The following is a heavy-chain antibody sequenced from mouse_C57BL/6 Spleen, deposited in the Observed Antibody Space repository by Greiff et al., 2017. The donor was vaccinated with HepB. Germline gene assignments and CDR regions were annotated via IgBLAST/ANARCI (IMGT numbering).Heavy chain of an antibody. CDR3: AIGYYSSRDWYFDV. CDR1: GYAFSSSW. Sequence: QVQLQQSGPELVKPGASVKISCKASGYAFSSSWTNWVKQRPGKGLEWIGRIYPGDGDTIYNGKFKGKATLTADKSSSTAYMTLSSLTSEDSAVYFCAIGYYSSRDWYFDVWGTGTTGTVSS. CDR2: IYPGDGDT. D-gene: IGHD1-1*01. J-gene: IGHJ1*03. V-gene: IGHV1-82*01.